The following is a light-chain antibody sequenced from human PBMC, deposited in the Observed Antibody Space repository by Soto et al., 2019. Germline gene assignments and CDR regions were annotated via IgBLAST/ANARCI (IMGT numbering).Light chain of an antibody. Sequence: EVVFTQSPGTLSLSRGERATLSCRASERIYSAYLGWYQQKPGQAPRLLIYGTSSRATGIPDRFSGSGSGTDFTLTIRRLEPEDFAVYYCQQYGNSPITFGQGTRLEIK. V-gene: IGKV3-20*01. CDR1: ERIYSAY. CDR3: QQYGNSPIT. J-gene: IGKJ5*01. CDR2: GTS.